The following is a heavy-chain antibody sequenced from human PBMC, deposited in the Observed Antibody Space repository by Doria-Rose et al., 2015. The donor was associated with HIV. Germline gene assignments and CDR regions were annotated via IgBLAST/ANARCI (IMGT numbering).Heavy chain of an antibody. V-gene: IGHV2-26*01. CDR3: ARIKSSRWYHKYYFDF. CDR2: ILSDDER. D-gene: IGHD6-13*01. J-gene: IGHJ4*02. Sequence: ESGPVLVKPTETLTLTCTVSGVSLSSPGMGVSWIRQPPGNALEWLANILSDDERSYKTSLKSRLTISRGTSKSQVVLTMTDMDPVDTATYYCARIKSSRWYHKYYFDFWGQGTLVIVSA. CDR1: GVSLSSPGMG.